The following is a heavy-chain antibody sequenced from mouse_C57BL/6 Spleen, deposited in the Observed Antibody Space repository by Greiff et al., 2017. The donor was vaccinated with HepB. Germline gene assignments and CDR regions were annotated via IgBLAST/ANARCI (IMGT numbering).Heavy chain of an antibody. D-gene: IGHD1-1*01. J-gene: IGHJ4*01. V-gene: IGHV2-2*01. Sequence: VKVVESGPGLVQPSQSLSITCTVSGFSLTSYGVHWVRQSPGKGLEWLGVIWSGGSTDYNAAFISRLSISKDNSKSQVFFKMNSLQADDTAIYYCAGYGSSYAAMDYWGQGTSVTVSS. CDR1: GFSLTSYG. CDR3: AGYGSSYAAMDY. CDR2: IWSGGST.